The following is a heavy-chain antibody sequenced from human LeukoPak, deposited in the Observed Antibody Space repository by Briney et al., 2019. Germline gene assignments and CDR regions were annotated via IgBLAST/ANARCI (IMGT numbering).Heavy chain of an antibody. CDR3: ARDQELWPSDAFDI. D-gene: IGHD5-18*01. Sequence: GGSLRLSCAASGFTFSSYWMSWVRQALGKGLEWVANIKQDGSEKYYVDSVKGRFTISRDNAKNSLYLQMNSLRAEDTAVYYCARDQELWPSDAFDIWGQGTMVTVSS. J-gene: IGHJ3*02. V-gene: IGHV3-7*03. CDR1: GFTFSSYW. CDR2: IKQDGSEK.